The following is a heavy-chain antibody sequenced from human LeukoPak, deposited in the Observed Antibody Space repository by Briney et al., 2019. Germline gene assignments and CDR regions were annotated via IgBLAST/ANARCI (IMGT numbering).Heavy chain of an antibody. CDR3: ARGRLGMDV. V-gene: IGHV3-33*01. CDR1: GFTFSSYG. CDR2: IWHDGSNK. Sequence: GGSLRLSCAASGFTFSSYGMHWVRQAPGKGLEWVAVIWHDGSNKYNADSVKGRFTISRDNPKNTVYLQMNSLRAEDTAVYFCARGRLGMDVWGQGTTVTVSS. J-gene: IGHJ6*02.